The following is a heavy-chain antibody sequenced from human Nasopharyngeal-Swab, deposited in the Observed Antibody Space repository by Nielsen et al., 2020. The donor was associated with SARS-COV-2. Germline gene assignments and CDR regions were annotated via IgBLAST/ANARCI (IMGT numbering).Heavy chain of an antibody. J-gene: IGHJ6*02. D-gene: IGHD5-24*01. V-gene: IGHV3-48*02. Sequence: GESLKISCAASGFTFSSYSMNWVRQAPGKGLEWVSYISSSSTIYYADSVKGRFTISRDNAKNSLYLQMNSLRDEDTAVYYCAREPGYNFYYGMDVWDQGTTVTVSS. CDR1: GFTFSSYS. CDR3: AREPGYNFYYGMDV. CDR2: ISSSSTI.